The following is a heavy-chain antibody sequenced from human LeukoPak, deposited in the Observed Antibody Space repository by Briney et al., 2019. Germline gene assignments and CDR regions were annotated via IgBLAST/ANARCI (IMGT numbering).Heavy chain of an antibody. V-gene: IGHV3-21*04. J-gene: IGHJ6*03. Sequence: KAGGSLRLSCAASGFAFSSYTMNWVRQAPGKGLEWVSFISTSSSYIYYADSVKGRFTISRDNAKNSLYLQMNSLRPEDTALYYCAKDSGDRTSRHYYNYLDVWGKGTTVTISS. D-gene: IGHD3-10*01. CDR2: ISTSSSYI. CDR3: AKDSGDRTSRHYYNYLDV. CDR1: GFAFSSYT.